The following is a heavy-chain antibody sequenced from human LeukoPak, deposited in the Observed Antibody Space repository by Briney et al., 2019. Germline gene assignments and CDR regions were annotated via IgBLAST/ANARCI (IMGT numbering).Heavy chain of an antibody. Sequence: PGGSLRLSCAASGFTFSSFGIHWVRQAPGKGLEWVAVISYDGSNKYYADSVKGRFTISRDNSKNTLYLQINSLRAEDTAVYYCAKDRAPSGDYVEIILGDAFDIWGQGTMVTVSS. V-gene: IGHV3-30*18. D-gene: IGHD4-17*01. J-gene: IGHJ3*02. CDR2: ISYDGSNK. CDR3: AKDRAPSGDYVEIILGDAFDI. CDR1: GFTFSSFG.